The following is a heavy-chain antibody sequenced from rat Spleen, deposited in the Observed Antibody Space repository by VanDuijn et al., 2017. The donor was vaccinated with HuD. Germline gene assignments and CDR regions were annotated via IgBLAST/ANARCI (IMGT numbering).Heavy chain of an antibody. V-gene: IGHV5-7*01. J-gene: IGHJ3*01. Sequence: EVQLVESDGGLVQPGRSLKLSCAASGFTFSDYDMAWVRQSPKKGLEWVATISYDGSSTYYRDSVRGRFTISRDNAKSALYLQMGSLRSDDTATYYCASGLYNWFTYWGQGTLVTVSS. CDR1: GFTFSDYD. CDR3: ASGLYNWFTY. CDR2: ISYDGSST.